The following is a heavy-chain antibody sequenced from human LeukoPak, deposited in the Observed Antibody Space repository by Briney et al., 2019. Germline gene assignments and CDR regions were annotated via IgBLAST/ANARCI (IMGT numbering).Heavy chain of an antibody. V-gene: IGHV3-30*18. Sequence: GGSLRLSCAASGFTFSSYVTHWVRQAPGKGLEWVALISFDGSNQYYADSVKGRFTISRDNFKNTLYLHMSSLRAEDTAVYYCAKPPEVGATVGYFDYWGQGTLVTVSS. J-gene: IGHJ4*02. CDR1: GFTFSSYV. CDR2: ISFDGSNQ. CDR3: AKPPEVGATVGYFDY. D-gene: IGHD1-26*01.